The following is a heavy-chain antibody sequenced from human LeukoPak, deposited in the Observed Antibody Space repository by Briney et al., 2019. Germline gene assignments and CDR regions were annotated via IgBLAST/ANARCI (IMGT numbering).Heavy chain of an antibody. D-gene: IGHD4-17*01. V-gene: IGHV3-23*01. CDR2: ISGSGGST. Sequence: SGGSLRLSCAASGFTFSSYAMSWVRQAPGKGLEWVSGISGSGGSTYQADSVKGRFTISRDNSKNTLDLQMKSLRAEDTAVYYCAKSSAYGDYNPYYYYYYMDVWGEGTTVTVSS. CDR3: AKSSAYGDYNPYYYYYYMDV. J-gene: IGHJ6*03. CDR1: GFTFSSYA.